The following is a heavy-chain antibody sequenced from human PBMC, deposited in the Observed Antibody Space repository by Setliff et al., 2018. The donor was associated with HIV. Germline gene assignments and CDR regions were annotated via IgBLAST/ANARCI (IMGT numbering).Heavy chain of an antibody. CDR1: SGSVSRSDYY. J-gene: IGHJ6*02. Sequence: PSETLSLTCTVSSGSVSRSDYYWGWIRQTPGKGLEWIGSIYWSGLTFYNPSLKSRVTISVDTSKNQFSLRLNSVTAADTAIYYCARVRRFGEFSPNYYGMDVWGQGTTVTVSS. D-gene: IGHD3-10*01. V-gene: IGHV4-39*01. CDR3: ARVRRFGEFSPNYYGMDV. CDR2: IYWSGLT.